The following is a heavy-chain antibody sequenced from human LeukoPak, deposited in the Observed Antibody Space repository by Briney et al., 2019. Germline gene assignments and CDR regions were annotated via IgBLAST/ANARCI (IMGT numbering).Heavy chain of an antibody. CDR2: ISTYNGNT. CDR1: GYTFTSYG. J-gene: IGHJ6*02. D-gene: IGHD2-2*01. Sequence: GASVKVSCKASGYTFTSYGISWVRQAPGQGLEWMGWISTYNGNTNYAQKLQGRVTMTTDTSTSTAYMELRSLRSDDTAVYYCARLYCSSTSCLPPYYYYGMDVWGQGITVTVSS. CDR3: ARLYCSSTSCLPPYYYYGMDV. V-gene: IGHV1-18*01.